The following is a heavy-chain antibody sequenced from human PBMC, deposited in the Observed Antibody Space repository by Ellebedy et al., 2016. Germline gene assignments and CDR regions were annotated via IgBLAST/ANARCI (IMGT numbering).Heavy chain of an antibody. CDR3: AAEAGSYRNWFNP. Sequence: KFQERVTITRDMSTSTAYMELSSLRSEDTAVYYCAAEAGSYRNWFNPWGQGTLVTVSS. V-gene: IGHV1-58*01. D-gene: IGHD1-26*01. J-gene: IGHJ5*02.